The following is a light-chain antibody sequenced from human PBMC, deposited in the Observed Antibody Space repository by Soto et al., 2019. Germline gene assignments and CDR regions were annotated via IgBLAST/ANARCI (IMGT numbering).Light chain of an antibody. Sequence: IVLTQSPGTLSLSPGERATLFCRASQSVTSNNLAWYQQKPGQAPRLLIYGASTRATGIPDRFSGSGSGTDFTLAISRLEPEDFALYYCHQYAGSPRTFGQGTKVEFK. CDR3: HQYAGSPRT. CDR2: GAS. V-gene: IGKV3-20*01. J-gene: IGKJ1*01. CDR1: QSVTSNN.